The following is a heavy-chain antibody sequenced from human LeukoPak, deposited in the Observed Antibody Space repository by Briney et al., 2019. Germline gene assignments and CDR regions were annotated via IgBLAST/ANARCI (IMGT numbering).Heavy chain of an antibody. CDR2: INQVVSVK. D-gene: IGHD5/OR15-5a*01. CDR3: VRLSRSVPNDY. J-gene: IGHJ4*02. CDR1: GVTFSTDL. V-gene: IGHV3-7*01. Sequence: GGALRLSCAASGVTFSTDLVSWGRHPPGKGREWGSNINQVVSVKQHVDSVEGRFTVSRENAKNSLFLQMKSLRAVETAVYYCVRLSRSVPNDYWGQGTLVTVSS.